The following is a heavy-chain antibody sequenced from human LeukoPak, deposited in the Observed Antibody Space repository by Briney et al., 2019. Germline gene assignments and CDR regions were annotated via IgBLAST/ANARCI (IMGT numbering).Heavy chain of an antibody. Sequence: ASVKVSCKASGYTFTSYDINWVRQAPGQGLEWMGWISAYNGNTNYAQKLQGRVTMTTDTSTSTAYMELRSLRSDDTAVYYCARGPSIVGATTSDYWGQGTLVTVSS. J-gene: IGHJ4*02. D-gene: IGHD1-26*01. CDR2: ISAYNGNT. V-gene: IGHV1-18*01. CDR3: ARGPSIVGATTSDY. CDR1: GYTFTSYD.